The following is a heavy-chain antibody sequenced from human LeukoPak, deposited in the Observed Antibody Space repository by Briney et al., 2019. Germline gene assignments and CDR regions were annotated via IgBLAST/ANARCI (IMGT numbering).Heavy chain of an antibody. V-gene: IGHV3-21*01. Sequence: PGGSLRLSCADSGFTFSSYSMNWVRQAPGKGLEWVSSISSSSGYIYYADSVKGRFTISRDNAKNSLYLQMNSLRAEDTAVYYCARGGSGWPIDYWGQGTLVTVSS. CDR3: ARGGSGWPIDY. CDR1: GFTFSSYS. CDR2: ISSSSGYI. J-gene: IGHJ4*02. D-gene: IGHD6-19*01.